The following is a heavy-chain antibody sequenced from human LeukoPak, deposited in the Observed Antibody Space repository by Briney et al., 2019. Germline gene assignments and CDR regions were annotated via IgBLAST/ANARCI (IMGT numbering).Heavy chain of an antibody. CDR2: IYYSGST. J-gene: IGHJ6*02. CDR1: GDSISSYY. V-gene: IGHV4-59*08. D-gene: IGHD2-15*01. CDR3: AGPLVVVVAPGSAPYYYYGMDV. Sequence: SETLSLTCTVSGDSISSYYWNWIRQPPGKGLEWIGFIYYSGSTNYNPSLKSRVTISVDTPKNQFSLKLSSVTAADTAVYYCAGPLVVVVAPGSAPYYYYGMDVWGQGTTVTVSS.